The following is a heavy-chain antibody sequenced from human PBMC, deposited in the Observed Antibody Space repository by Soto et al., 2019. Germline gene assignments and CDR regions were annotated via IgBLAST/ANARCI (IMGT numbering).Heavy chain of an antibody. V-gene: IGHV1-18*04. CDR2: ISAYNDNT. CDR1: GYTFTSYG. J-gene: IGHJ4*02. Sequence: QVQLVQSGAEVKTPGASVKVSCKASGYTFTSYGISWVRQAPGQGLEWMGWISAYNDNTNYAQKFQGRVTMTTDTSTSTAYVELRSLSSDDTAVYYCARDQLYGGRVVSTTDYWGQGTLVTVSS. CDR3: ARDQLYGGRVVSTTDY. D-gene: IGHD2-21*01.